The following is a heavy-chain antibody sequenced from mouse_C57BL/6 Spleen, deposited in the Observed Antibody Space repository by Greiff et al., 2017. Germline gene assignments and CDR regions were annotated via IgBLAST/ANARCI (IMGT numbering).Heavy chain of an antibody. CDR2: IYPGRGST. J-gene: IGHJ3*01. V-gene: IGHV1-55*01. Sequence: VQLQQPGAELVKPGASVKMSCTASGYTFTSYWITWVKQRPGQGLGWIGDIYPGRGSTNYNEKFKSKATLTVDSSSSTVYMQLSSLTSEDSAVYYCAGYSDYAYWGQGTLVTVSA. CDR1: GYTFTSYW. CDR3: AGYSDYAY. D-gene: IGHD2-13*01.